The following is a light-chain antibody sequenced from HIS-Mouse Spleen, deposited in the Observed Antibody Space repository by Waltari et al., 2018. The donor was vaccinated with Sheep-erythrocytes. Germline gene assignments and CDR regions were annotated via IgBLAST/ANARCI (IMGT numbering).Light chain of an antibody. CDR2: EVS. CDR1: SSDVGGYNY. Sequence: QSALTQPPSASGSPGQSVTISCTGTSSDVGGYNYVSWYQQHPGKAPKLMIYEVSKRPSGVPDLFSCSKSGTTASLTVSVLQAEDEADYYCSSYAGSNNYVFGTGTKVTVL. V-gene: IGLV2-8*01. CDR3: SSYAGSNNYV. J-gene: IGLJ1*01.